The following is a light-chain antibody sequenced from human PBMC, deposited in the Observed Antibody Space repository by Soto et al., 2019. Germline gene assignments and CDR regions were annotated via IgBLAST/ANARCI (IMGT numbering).Light chain of an antibody. CDR1: QSVSSN. Sequence: IVMTQTPATLSFSPIYRATLSFRASQSVSSNLAWYQQKPGQAPRLLIYGASTRATGIPARFSGSGSGTEFTLTISSLQPDDFATYYCQQDNSKPVEFGQGTKVEIK. V-gene: IGKV3-15*01. J-gene: IGKJ1*01. CDR3: QQDNSKPVE. CDR2: GAS.